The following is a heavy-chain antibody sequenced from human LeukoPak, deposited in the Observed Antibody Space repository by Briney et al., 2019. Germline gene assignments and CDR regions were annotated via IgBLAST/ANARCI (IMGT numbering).Heavy chain of an antibody. CDR2: IFHTGST. J-gene: IGHJ4*02. CDR3: ARLVAGTGEYNFDY. CDR1: GDSISSGNY. Sequence: SETLSLTCTVSGDSISSGNYWGWIRQPPGKGLEWIGSIFHTGSTYYNLSLKSRVTISVDTSKNQFSLKLSSVTAADTAMYFCARLVAGTGEYNFDYWGQGTLDTVSS. V-gene: IGHV4-38-2*02. D-gene: IGHD6-19*01.